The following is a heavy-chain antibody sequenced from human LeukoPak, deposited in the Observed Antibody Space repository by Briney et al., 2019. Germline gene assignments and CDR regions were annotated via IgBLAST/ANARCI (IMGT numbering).Heavy chain of an antibody. CDR2: ISTSGSAT. CDR1: GFTFSTYA. Sequence: PGGSLRLSCAASGFTFSTYAMNWVRQAPGQGLDWVSYISTSGSATYYAASVKGRFTISRDNSKNSLYMQMNSLRAEDTALYYCAREGDSDHFDYWGQGILVTVSS. CDR3: AREGDSDHFDY. V-gene: IGHV3-48*03. J-gene: IGHJ4*02. D-gene: IGHD2-21*01.